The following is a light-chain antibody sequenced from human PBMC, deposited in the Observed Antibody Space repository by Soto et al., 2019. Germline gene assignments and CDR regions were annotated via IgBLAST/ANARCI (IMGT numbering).Light chain of an antibody. CDR2: EVT. Sequence: QSALTQPASVSESPGQSITISCTGTSSDVGGYRYISWYQQHPGKAPKLMIYEVTNRSSGVSNRFSGSKSGNTASLTISGLQAEDEADYYCSSYTSSDTVLFGGGTKLTVL. CDR3: SSYTSSDTVL. CDR1: SSDVGGYRY. V-gene: IGLV2-14*01. J-gene: IGLJ2*01.